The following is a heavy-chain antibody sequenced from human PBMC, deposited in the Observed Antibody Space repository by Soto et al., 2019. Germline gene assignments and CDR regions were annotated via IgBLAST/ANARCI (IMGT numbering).Heavy chain of an antibody. Sequence: QVQLQESGPGLVKPSQTLSLTCTVSGGSISSGDYFWSWVRQPPGKGLEWIGYIYNSEFTYYNPSLKSRITILVATSKHQFSMKLRSVTAAHTAVYYCARAREGVYGGNPGFDYWGQGTLVTVSS. CDR3: ARAREGVYGGNPGFDY. V-gene: IGHV4-30-4*01. CDR1: GGSISSGDYF. D-gene: IGHD4-17*01. J-gene: IGHJ4*02. CDR2: IYNSEFT.